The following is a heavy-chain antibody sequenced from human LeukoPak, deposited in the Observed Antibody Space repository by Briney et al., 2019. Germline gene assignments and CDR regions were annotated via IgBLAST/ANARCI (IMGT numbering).Heavy chain of an antibody. CDR1: GYTFTVYY. V-gene: IGHV1-2*02. CDR3: ARDCTPQPRGYSGYGPAYYFDY. CDR2: INPNSGGT. D-gene: IGHD5-12*01. Sequence: ASVKVSCKASGYTFTVYYMHWVRQAPGQGLEWMGWINPNSGGTNYAQKFQGRVTMTRDTSISTAYMELSRLRSDDTAVYYCARDCTPQPRGYSGYGPAYYFDYWGQGTLVTVSS. J-gene: IGHJ4*02.